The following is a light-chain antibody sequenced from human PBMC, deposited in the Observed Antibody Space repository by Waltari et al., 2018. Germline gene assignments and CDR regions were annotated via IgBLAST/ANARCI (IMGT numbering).Light chain of an antibody. Sequence: DIQMTQSPSSLSAFVGERVTITCRASQSIRSYVTWYQQKAGKAPQLLIYGASSLQSGVPSRFSGSGSGTDFTLTIRSLQPEDFATYYCQQSLNTPRTFGQGTKVEMK. CDR3: QQSLNTPRT. V-gene: IGKV1-39*01. CDR1: QSIRSY. CDR2: GAS. J-gene: IGKJ1*01.